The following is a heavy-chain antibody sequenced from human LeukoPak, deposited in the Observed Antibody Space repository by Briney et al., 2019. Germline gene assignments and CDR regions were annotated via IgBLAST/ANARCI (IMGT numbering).Heavy chain of an antibody. CDR3: ARRLNYGDYGSDD. J-gene: IGHJ4*02. CDR2: ISGSSRYI. V-gene: IGHV3-21*01. CDR1: GFTFSPYS. D-gene: IGHD4-17*01. Sequence: GGSLRLSCVGSGFTFSPYSINWVRQAPGKGLEWVSTISGSSRYIYYADSVKGRFTISRDNAKSSVYLQMNSLRAEDTAVYYCARRLNYGDYGSDDWGQGTLVTVSS.